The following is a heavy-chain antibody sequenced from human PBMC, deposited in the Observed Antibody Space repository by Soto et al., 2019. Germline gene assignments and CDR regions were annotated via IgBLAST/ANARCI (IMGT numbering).Heavy chain of an antibody. D-gene: IGHD4-4*01. J-gene: IGHJ6*02. CDR1: GFTFSSYG. CDR3: AKDEGYSNYMAYYYYGMDV. Sequence: QVQLVESGGGVVQPGRSLRLSCAASGFTFSSYGMHWVRQAPGKGLEWVAVISYDGSNKYYADSVKGRFTISRDNSKNTLYLQMNSLRAEDTAVYYCAKDEGYSNYMAYYYYGMDVWGQGTTVTVSS. V-gene: IGHV3-30*18. CDR2: ISYDGSNK.